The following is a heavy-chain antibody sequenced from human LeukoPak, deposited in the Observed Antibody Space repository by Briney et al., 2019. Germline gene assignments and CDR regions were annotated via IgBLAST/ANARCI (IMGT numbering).Heavy chain of an antibody. CDR3: AREGDYGDYHLDY. D-gene: IGHD4-17*01. V-gene: IGHV4-4*02. J-gene: IGHJ4*02. Sequence: SETLSLTCAVSGGSISSSNWWSWVRQPPGKGLEWIGEIYHSGSTNYNPSLKSRVTISVDTSKNQFSLRLNSVTAADTAVYYCAREGDYGDYHLDYWGQGTLVTVSS. CDR1: GGSISSSNW. CDR2: IYHSGST.